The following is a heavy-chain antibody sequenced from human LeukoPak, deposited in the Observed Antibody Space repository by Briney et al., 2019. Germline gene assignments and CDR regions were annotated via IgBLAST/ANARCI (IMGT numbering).Heavy chain of an antibody. J-gene: IGHJ5*02. D-gene: IGHD3-22*01. CDR1: GGSISSSSYY. Sequence: PSETLSLTCTVSGGSISSSSYYWGWIRQPPGKGLEWIGSIYYSGSTYYNPSLKSRVTISVDTSKNQFSLKLSSVTAADTAVYYCARLVPYYDTVGGWFDPWGQGTLVTVSS. V-gene: IGHV4-39*01. CDR2: IYYSGST. CDR3: ARLVPYYDTVGGWFDP.